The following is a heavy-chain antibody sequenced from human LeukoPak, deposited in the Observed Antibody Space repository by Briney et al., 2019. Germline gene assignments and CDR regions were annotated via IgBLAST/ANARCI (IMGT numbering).Heavy chain of an antibody. CDR3: ARLTRYGGNSLGDY. CDR2: ISAYNGNT. D-gene: IGHD2-21*02. V-gene: IGHV1-18*04. CDR1: GYTFTGYY. Sequence: ASVMVSCKPSGYTFTGYYIHWVRQAPGQGLEWMGWISAYNGNTNYAQKLQGRVTMTTDTSTSTAYMELRSLRSDDTAVYYCARLTRYGGNSLGDYWGQGTLVTVSS. J-gene: IGHJ4*02.